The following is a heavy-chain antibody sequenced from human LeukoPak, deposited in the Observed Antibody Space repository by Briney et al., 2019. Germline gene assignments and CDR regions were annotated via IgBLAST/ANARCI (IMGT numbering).Heavy chain of an antibody. Sequence: ASVKVSCKASGYPFTSYGISWVRQAPGQGLEWMGWISAYNGNTNYAQKLQGRVTMTTDTSTSTVYMELRSLRSDDTAVYYCARVAFSMVRGAIDYWGQGTLVTDSS. CDR3: ARVAFSMVRGAIDY. D-gene: IGHD3-10*01. J-gene: IGHJ4*02. V-gene: IGHV1-18*01. CDR1: GYPFTSYG. CDR2: ISAYNGNT.